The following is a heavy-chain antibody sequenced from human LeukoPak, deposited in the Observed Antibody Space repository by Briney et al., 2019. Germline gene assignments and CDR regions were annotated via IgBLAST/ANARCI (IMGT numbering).Heavy chain of an antibody. CDR1: GYTFTSYY. CDR2: IIPIFGTA. CDR3: ARERVDGYCDY. Sequence: ASVKVSCKASGYTFTSYYLQWVRQAPGQWLEWMGGIIPIFGTANYAQKFQGRVTVTADESTSTAYMELSSLRSEDTAVYYCARERVDGYCDYWGQGTLVTVSS. J-gene: IGHJ4*02. V-gene: IGHV1-69*13. D-gene: IGHD3-22*01.